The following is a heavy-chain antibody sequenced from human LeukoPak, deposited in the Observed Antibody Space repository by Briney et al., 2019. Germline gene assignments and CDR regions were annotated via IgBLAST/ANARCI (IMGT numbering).Heavy chain of an antibody. D-gene: IGHD3-9*01. CDR1: GGSFSGYY. V-gene: IGHV4-34*01. Sequence: SSETLSLTCAVYGGSFSGYYWSWIRQPPGKGLEWIGEINHSGSTNYNPSLTSRVTISVDTSKNQFSLKLSSVTAADTAVYYCARVGRLRYFDWLLRPLDYWGQGTLVTVSS. J-gene: IGHJ4*02. CDR2: INHSGST. CDR3: ARVGRLRYFDWLLRPLDY.